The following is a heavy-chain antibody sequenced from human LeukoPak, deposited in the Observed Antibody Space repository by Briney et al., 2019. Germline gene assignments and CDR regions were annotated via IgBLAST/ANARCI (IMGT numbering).Heavy chain of an antibody. CDR2: ISYDGSNK. Sequence: PGGSLRHSCAASGFTFSSYGMHWGRQAPGKGLEWVAVISYDGSNKYYADSVKGRFTISRDNSKNTLYLQMNSLRAEDTAVYYCAKDRYYDILTGYYLDYWGQGTLVTVSS. V-gene: IGHV3-30*18. J-gene: IGHJ4*02. D-gene: IGHD3-9*01. CDR3: AKDRYYDILTGYYLDY. CDR1: GFTFSSYG.